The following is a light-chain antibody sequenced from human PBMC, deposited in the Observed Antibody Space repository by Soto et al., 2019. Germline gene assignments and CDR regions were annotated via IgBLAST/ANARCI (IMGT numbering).Light chain of an antibody. CDR3: QQYNNWPPTWT. V-gene: IGKV3D-15*01. CDR2: GAF. J-gene: IGKJ1*01. CDR1: QSVSSN. Sequence: EIVMTQSPATLSVSPGERATLSCRASQSVSSNLAWYQQKPGQAPRLLIYGAFKRATGIPVRFSGSGSGTEFTLTISSLQSEDFAVYYCQQYNNWPPTWTFGQGTKVDIK.